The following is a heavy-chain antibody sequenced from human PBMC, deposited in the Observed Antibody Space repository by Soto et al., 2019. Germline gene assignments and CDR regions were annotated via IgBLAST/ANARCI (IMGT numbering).Heavy chain of an antibody. CDR1: GFTFSDYY. CDR3: ATGVVPATKWGYYSYGLDV. V-gene: IGHV3-11*01. CDR2: ISSGGFIT. D-gene: IGHD2-2*01. Sequence: GGSLRLSCAASGFTFSDYYMSWIRQAPGKGLEWVSYISSGGFITYYADSVKGRFTTSWDKAKNSLYLQMNTLSANDTAVYYCATGVVPATKWGYYSYGLDVWGQGATVTVSS. J-gene: IGHJ6*02.